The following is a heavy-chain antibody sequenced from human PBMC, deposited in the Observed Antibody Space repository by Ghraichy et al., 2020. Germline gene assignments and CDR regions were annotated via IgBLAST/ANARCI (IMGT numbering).Heavy chain of an antibody. CDR3: AREGVAVPGPGASDY. V-gene: IGHV3-33*01. CDR1: GFTFSSYG. J-gene: IGHJ4*02. CDR2: IWYDGSNK. D-gene: IGHD6-19*01. Sequence: GGSLRLSWAASGFTFSSYGMHWVRQAPGKGLEWVAVIWYDGSNKYYADSVKGRFTTSRDNSQNTLYLQMNSLRAEDTAVYYCAREGVAVPGPGASDYWGQGTLVTVSS.